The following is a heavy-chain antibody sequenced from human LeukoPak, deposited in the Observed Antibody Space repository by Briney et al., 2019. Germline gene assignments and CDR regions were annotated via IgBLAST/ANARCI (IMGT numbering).Heavy chain of an antibody. V-gene: IGHV3-66*01. CDR1: GFTVSSEY. Sequence: GGSLRLSCVAFGFTVSSEYMSWVRQAPGKGLEWVSVMYSGGSTYYADSVKDRFIISRDSSRNTLYLQMNSLRAEDTAVYYCARGGPEDAFDIWGQGTSVTVSS. CDR3: ARGGPEDAFDI. D-gene: IGHD1-14*01. J-gene: IGHJ3*02. CDR2: MYSGGST.